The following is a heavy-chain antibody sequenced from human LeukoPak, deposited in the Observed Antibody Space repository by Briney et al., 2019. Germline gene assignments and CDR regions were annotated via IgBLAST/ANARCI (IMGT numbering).Heavy chain of an antibody. D-gene: IGHD3-9*01. CDR3: ARDSNILTGYYINYYGMDV. CDR2: IWYDGSNK. Sequence: VGSLRLSCAASGFTFRSDGMHWVPQAPGKGLEWVAVIWYDGSNKYYADSVKGRFTISRDNSKNTLYLQMNRLRAEDTAVYYCARDSNILTGYYINYYGMDVWGQGTTVTVSS. J-gene: IGHJ6*02. V-gene: IGHV3-33*01. CDR1: GFTFRSDG.